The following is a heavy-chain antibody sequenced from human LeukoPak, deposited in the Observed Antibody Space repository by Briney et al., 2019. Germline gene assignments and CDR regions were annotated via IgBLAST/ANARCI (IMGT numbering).Heavy chain of an antibody. CDR3: ASGITMVRGAGGGNAFDI. D-gene: IGHD3-10*01. CDR1: GGTFSSYA. J-gene: IGHJ3*02. CDR2: IIPILGIA. Sequence: SVKVSCKASGGTFSSYAISWVRQAPGQGLEWMGRIIPILGIANYAQKFQGRVTITADKSTSTAYMELSSLRSEDTAVYYCASGITMVRGAGGGNAFDIWGQGTMVTVSS. V-gene: IGHV1-69*04.